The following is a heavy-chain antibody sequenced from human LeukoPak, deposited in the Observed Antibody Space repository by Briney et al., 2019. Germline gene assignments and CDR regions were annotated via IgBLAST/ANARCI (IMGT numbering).Heavy chain of an antibody. CDR3: ARSRYCSGVNCYSDFDY. CDR1: GGSISSYY. J-gene: IGHJ4*02. Sequence: PSETLSLTCTVSGGSISSYYWSWIRQPPGRGLEWIGYMYSSGSTNQNPSLKSRVTISVDTSKNQFSLKLSSVTAADTAVYYCARSRYCSGVNCYSDFDYWGQGTLVTVSS. V-gene: IGHV4-59*08. D-gene: IGHD2-15*01. CDR2: MYSSGST.